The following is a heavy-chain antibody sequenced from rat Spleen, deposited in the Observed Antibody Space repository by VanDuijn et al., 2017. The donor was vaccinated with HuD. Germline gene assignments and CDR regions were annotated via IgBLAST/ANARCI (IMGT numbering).Heavy chain of an antibody. CDR2: ISSDGSRT. Sequence: EVQLVESGGGLVQPGRSMKLSCAASGFTFSDFDMAWVRQAPTKGLEWVATISSDGSRTYYRDFVKGRFTIPRANAKSTLYLQMDNLRSEDTAAYYCTRAPPYYGFDYWGQGVMVTVSS. CDR1: GFTFSDFD. CDR3: TRAPPYYGFDY. D-gene: IGHD1-1*01. J-gene: IGHJ2*01. V-gene: IGHV5-29*01.